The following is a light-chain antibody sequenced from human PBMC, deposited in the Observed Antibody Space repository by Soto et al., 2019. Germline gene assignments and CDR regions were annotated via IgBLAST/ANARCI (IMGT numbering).Light chain of an antibody. Sequence: DILMTQSPSSLSASVGDTVTITCRASQSIGKHLNWYQQKPGKAPKFLIYSVSSLQSGDPSRFSGSGSGTDFTLTINSLQPEDFATYYCQQGYSSAITFGQGTRLEI. CDR3: QQGYSSAIT. J-gene: IGKJ5*01. CDR2: SVS. V-gene: IGKV1-39*01. CDR1: QSIGKH.